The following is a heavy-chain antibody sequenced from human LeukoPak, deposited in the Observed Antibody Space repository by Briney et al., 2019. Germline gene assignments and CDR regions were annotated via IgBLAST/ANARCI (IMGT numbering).Heavy chain of an antibody. D-gene: IGHD3-3*01. CDR2: IRYDGSNK. Sequence: PGGSLRLSCAASGFTFSSYGMHWVRQAPGKGLEWVAFIRYDGSNKYYADSVKGRFTISRDNSKNTLYLQMNSLRAEDTAVYYCAKAGWDFWSGYKYYFDYWGQGTLVTVSS. V-gene: IGHV3-30*02. J-gene: IGHJ4*02. CDR3: AKAGWDFWSGYKYYFDY. CDR1: GFTFSSYG.